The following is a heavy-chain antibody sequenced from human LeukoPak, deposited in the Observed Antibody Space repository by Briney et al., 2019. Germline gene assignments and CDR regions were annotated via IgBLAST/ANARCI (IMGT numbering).Heavy chain of an antibody. D-gene: IGHD3-10*01. CDR3: ARGKLPSISMIRGVRHTSWFDR. Sequence: SETLSLTCTVSGGSLSSYYWSWIRQPPGKGLEGIGYIYYGGSSNYNPSLKSRVTISVDTSKNQFSLKLRSVTAADTAVYYCARGKLPSISMIRGVRHTSWFDRWGQGTLVTVSS. V-gene: IGHV4-59*01. CDR1: GGSLSSYY. CDR2: IYYGGSS. J-gene: IGHJ5*02.